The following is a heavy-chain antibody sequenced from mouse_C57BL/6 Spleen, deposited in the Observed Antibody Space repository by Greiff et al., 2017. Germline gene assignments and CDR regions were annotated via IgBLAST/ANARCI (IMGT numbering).Heavy chain of an antibody. CDR3: ARAPSSGPFAY. V-gene: IGHV3-6*01. Sequence: ESGPGLVKPSQSLSLTCSVTGYSITSGYYWNWIRQFPGNKLEWMGYISYDGSNNYNPSLKNRISITRDTSKNQFFLKLNSVTTEDTATYYCARAPSSGPFAYWGQGTLVTVSA. CDR1: GYSITSGYY. D-gene: IGHD3-2*02. CDR2: ISYDGSN. J-gene: IGHJ3*01.